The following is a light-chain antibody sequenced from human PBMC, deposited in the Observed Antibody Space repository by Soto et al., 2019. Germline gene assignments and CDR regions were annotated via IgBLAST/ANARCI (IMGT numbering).Light chain of an antibody. J-gene: IGKJ2*01. CDR2: GVS. Sequence: ESVLQQSPATMSLSPGERATLSCRASQSVSNSFFAWYQQKPGQAPRLLIYGVSSRATGIPDRFSGSGSGTDFTLTISRLEPEDFVVYYCQQYSSLPHTVGQGTKLEVK. CDR1: QSVSNSF. V-gene: IGKV3-20*01. CDR3: QQYSSLPHT.